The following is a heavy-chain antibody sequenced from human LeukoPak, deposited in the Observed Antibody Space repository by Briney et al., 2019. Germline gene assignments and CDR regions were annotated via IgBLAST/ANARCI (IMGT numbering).Heavy chain of an antibody. CDR2: TYYRSKWYN. CDR3: ARDLEVRGGVGILDP. CDR1: GDSVSSNGAA. D-gene: IGHD3-10*01. J-gene: IGHJ5*02. V-gene: IGHV6-1*01. Sequence: SQTLSLTCAISGDSVSSNGAAWNWIRQSPSRGLEWLGRTYYRSKWYNDYAVSVKSRITIHPDTSKNQFSLQLNSVTPADTAVYYCARDLEVRGGVGILDPWGQGTLVTVSS.